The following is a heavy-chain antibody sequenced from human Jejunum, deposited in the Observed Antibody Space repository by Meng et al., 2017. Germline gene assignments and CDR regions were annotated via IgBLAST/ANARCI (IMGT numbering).Heavy chain of an antibody. CDR1: GFSLSTTGVT. CDR3: THMAYTTAWTNAFDV. J-gene: IGHJ3*01. Sequence: SGPTLVKPTQTLTLTCTFSGFSLSTTGVTVGWIRQPPGKALEWLSIIYWNDSKRYSPSLKNRLTITQDTSKNQVVLTMTNVDPVDTATYYCTHMAYTTAWTNAFDVWGQGALVTVPS. D-gene: IGHD2-2*02. CDR2: IYWNDSK. V-gene: IGHV2-5*01.